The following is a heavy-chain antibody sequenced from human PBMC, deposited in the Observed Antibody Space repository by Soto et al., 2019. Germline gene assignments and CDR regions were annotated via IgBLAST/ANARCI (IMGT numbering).Heavy chain of an antibody. J-gene: IGHJ6*03. CDR1: GGSISSSSYY. Sequence: SETLSLTCTVSGGSISSSSYYWGWIRQPPGKGLEWIGEINHSGSTNYNPSLKSRVTISVDTSKNQFSLKLSSVTAADTAVYYCARAKTSDYMDVWGKGTTVTVSS. CDR2: INHSGST. CDR3: ARAKTSDYMDV. V-gene: IGHV4-39*07.